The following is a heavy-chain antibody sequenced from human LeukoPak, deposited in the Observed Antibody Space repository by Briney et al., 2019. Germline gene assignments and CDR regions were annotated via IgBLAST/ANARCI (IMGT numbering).Heavy chain of an antibody. CDR3: ARGGVLAAITRNWFDP. D-gene: IGHD2-2*01. J-gene: IGHJ5*02. Sequence: ASVKVSCKASGGTFSSYAISWVRQAPGQGLEWMGGIIPIFGTANYAQKFQGRVTITTDESTSTAYMELSSLRSEDTAVYYCARGGVLAAITRNWFDPWGQGTLVTVSS. V-gene: IGHV1-69*05. CDR2: IIPIFGTA. CDR1: GGTFSSYA.